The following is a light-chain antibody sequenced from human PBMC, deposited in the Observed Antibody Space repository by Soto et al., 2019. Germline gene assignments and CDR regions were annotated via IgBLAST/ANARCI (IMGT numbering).Light chain of an antibody. V-gene: IGLV1-44*01. CDR1: SSNIGTNT. CDR2: NND. J-gene: IGLJ2*01. CDR3: AAWDDSLNGVV. Sequence: QSVLTQPPSASGTPGQRVAISCSGGSSNIGTNTVNWYRHLPGTAPKLLIYNNDQRPSGVPDRFSGSTSGTSASLAISGLQSEDEAVYYCAAWDDSLNGVVFGGGTKLTVL.